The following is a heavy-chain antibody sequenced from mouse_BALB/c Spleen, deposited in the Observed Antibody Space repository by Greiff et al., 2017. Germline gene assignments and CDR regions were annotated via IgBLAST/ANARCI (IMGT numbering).Heavy chain of an antibody. Sequence: EVKLVESGGGLVQPGGSLRLSCATSGFTFTDYYMSWVRQPPGKALEWLGFIRNKANGYTTEYSASVKGRFTISRDNSQSILYLQMNTLRAEDSATYYCARDGGSYPNYFDYWGQGTTLTVSS. CDR3: ARDGGSYPNYFDY. CDR2: IRNKANGYTT. J-gene: IGHJ2*01. D-gene: IGHD1-1*02. V-gene: IGHV7-3*02. CDR1: GFTFTDYY.